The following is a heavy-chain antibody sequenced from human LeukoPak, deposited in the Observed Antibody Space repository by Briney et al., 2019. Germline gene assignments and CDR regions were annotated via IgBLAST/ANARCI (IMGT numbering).Heavy chain of an antibody. CDR3: ARGQGYYDSKNPFDY. J-gene: IGHJ4*02. CDR1: GGTFSSYA. V-gene: IGHV1-69*13. CDR2: IIPIFGTE. Sequence: SVKVSCKASGGTFSSYAISWVRQAPGQGLEWMGGIIPIFGTENYAQKFKGRVTITADESTSTAYMEMSSLRSEDTAVYYCARGQGYYDSKNPFDYWGQGTLVTVSS. D-gene: IGHD3-22*01.